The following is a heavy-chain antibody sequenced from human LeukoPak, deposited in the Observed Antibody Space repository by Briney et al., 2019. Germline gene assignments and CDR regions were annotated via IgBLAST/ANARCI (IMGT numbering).Heavy chain of an antibody. CDR3: ARFSMYYYESSGYDFCY. V-gene: IGHV3-21*01. Sequence: GGSLRLSCAASGFTFSSYSMNWVRQAPGKGLEWVSSISSSSSYIYYADSVKGRFTISRDNAKNSLYLQMNSLRAEDTAVYYCARFSMYYYESSGYDFCYWGQGTLVTVSS. J-gene: IGHJ4*02. D-gene: IGHD3-22*01. CDR1: GFTFSSYS. CDR2: ISSSSSYI.